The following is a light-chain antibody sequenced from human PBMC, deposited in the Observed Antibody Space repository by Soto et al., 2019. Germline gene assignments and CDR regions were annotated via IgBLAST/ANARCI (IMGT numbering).Light chain of an antibody. CDR1: QSLLHSNGYNY. V-gene: IGKV2-28*01. CDR2: LGS. J-gene: IGKJ4*01. Sequence: DVVMTQSPLSLPVIPGEPASISCRSSQSLLHSNGYNYLDWFLQRPGQSPQLLIYLGSNRASGVPDRFRGSRSGTDFTLKISRVEAEDVGVYYCMQALQTPLTFGGGTKVEIK. CDR3: MQALQTPLT.